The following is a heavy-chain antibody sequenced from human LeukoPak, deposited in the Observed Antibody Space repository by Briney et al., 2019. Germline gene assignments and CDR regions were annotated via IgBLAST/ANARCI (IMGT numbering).Heavy chain of an antibody. Sequence: GGSLRLSCAASGFTFSNCWMHWVRHAPGKGLVWVSRINGDGSSTTYADSVKGRFTISRDNAKNTLYLQMNSLRAEDTAVYYCARDVQAGPGYWGQGSLVTVSS. CDR3: ARDVQAGPGY. V-gene: IGHV3-74*01. CDR1: GFTFSNCW. CDR2: INGDGSST. J-gene: IGHJ4*02. D-gene: IGHD6-19*01.